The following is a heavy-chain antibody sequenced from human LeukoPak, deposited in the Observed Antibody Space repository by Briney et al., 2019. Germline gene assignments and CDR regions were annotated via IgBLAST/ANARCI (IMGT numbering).Heavy chain of an antibody. J-gene: IGHJ4*02. Sequence: SETLSLTCTVSGGSISSSSYYWGWIRQPPGKGLEWIGYIYDIGSTTYNPSLKSRVTISVDPSKNQFSLKLSSVTAADTAVYYCAREMGSGSEFDFWGQGTLVTVSS. CDR3: AREMGSGSEFDF. D-gene: IGHD6-19*01. CDR2: IYDIGST. V-gene: IGHV4-61*01. CDR1: GGSISSSSYY.